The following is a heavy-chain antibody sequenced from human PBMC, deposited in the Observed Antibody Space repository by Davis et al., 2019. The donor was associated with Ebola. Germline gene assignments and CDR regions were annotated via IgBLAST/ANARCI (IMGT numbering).Heavy chain of an antibody. CDR1: GFIVSDKY. CDR2: IYRDGRT. D-gene: IGHD5-18*01. V-gene: IGHV3-53*01. Sequence: GESLKISCAASGFIVSDKYMSWVRQAPGKGLEWVSVIYRDGRTYHADSVKGRFTISRDNSKNTLYLQMNSLRAEDTAVYYCARINSYGDFDYWGQGTLVTVAS. CDR3: ARINSYGDFDY. J-gene: IGHJ4*02.